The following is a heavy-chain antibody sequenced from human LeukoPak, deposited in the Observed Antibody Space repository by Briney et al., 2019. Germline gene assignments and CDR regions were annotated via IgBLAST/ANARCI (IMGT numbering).Heavy chain of an antibody. CDR1: GGSFSGYY. Sequence: PSETLSLTCAVYGGSFSGYYWSWIRQPPGKGLEWIGEINHSGSTNYNPSLKSQVTISVDTSKNQFSLKLSSVTAADTAVYYCARHIVGYSSSWYSYNWFDPWGQGTLVTVSS. D-gene: IGHD6-13*01. CDR3: ARHIVGYSSSWYSYNWFDP. J-gene: IGHJ5*02. CDR2: INHSGST. V-gene: IGHV4-34*01.